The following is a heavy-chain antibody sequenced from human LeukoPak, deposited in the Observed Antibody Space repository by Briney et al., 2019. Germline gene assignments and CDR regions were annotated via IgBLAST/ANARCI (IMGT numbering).Heavy chain of an antibody. V-gene: IGHV3-74*01. Sequence: TGGSLRLSCAASGFTFSTYWMHWVRQAPGEGLVWVSRISDDGTTTVYADSGKGRFTISRGNAKTTLYLEMNSLRVEDAAVYHCTRRVDATRWYDPWGQGTLVTVSS. CDR2: ISDDGTTT. J-gene: IGHJ5*02. D-gene: IGHD2-15*01. CDR3: TRRVDATRWYDP. CDR1: GFTFSTYW.